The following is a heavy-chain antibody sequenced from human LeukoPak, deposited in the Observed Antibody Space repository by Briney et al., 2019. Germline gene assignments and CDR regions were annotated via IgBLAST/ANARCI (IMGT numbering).Heavy chain of an antibody. CDR3: ASNDFWSGSPRGY. V-gene: IGHV4-61*02. CDR2: IYTSGST. Sequence: SETLSLTCTVSGGSISSGSYYWSWIRQPAGKGLEWIGRIYTSGSTNYKPSLKSRVTISVDTSKTQFSLKLSSVTAADTAVYYCASNDFWSGSPRGYWGQGTLVTVSS. D-gene: IGHD3-3*01. CDR1: GGSISSGSYY. J-gene: IGHJ4*02.